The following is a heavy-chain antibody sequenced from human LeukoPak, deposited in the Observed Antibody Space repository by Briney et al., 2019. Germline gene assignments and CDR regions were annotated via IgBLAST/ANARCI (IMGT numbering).Heavy chain of an antibody. CDR1: GYSISSGYY. Sequence: SETLSLTCTVSGYSISSGYYWGWIRQPPGKGLEWIGSIYHSGSTYYNPSLKSRVTISVDTSKSQFSLKLNSVTAADTAVYYCAREIAAAGFSDYWGQGTLVTVSS. D-gene: IGHD6-13*01. CDR2: IYHSGST. J-gene: IGHJ4*02. V-gene: IGHV4-38-2*02. CDR3: AREIAAAGFSDY.